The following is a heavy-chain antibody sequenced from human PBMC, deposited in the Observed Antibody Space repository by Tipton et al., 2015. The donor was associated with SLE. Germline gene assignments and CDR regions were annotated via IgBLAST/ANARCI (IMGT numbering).Heavy chain of an antibody. Sequence: SLRLSCSASGFTFGDYVMSWVRQAPGKGLEWVSDIYSGGSAYYADSVKGRFTISRDNSKNTLYLQMNSLKPEDMAVYYCTRGVGTTRGWYYFDPWGQGTLVTVSS. CDR3: TRGVGTTRGWYYFDP. CDR2: IYSGGSA. J-gene: IGHJ4*02. V-gene: IGHV3-53*05. D-gene: IGHD1-26*01. CDR1: GFTFGDYV.